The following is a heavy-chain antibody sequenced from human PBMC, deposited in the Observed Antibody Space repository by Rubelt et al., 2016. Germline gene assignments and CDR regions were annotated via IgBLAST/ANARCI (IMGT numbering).Heavy chain of an antibody. CDR2: ISKHGEYT. CDR3: GGSGDAWGPVV. D-gene: IGHD6-19*01. CDR1: GLIFTDYW. J-gene: IGHJ4*02. V-gene: IGHV3-74*01. Sequence: ESGGGLVQPGGSLRLSCTASGLIFTDYWFHWVRQAPGKGLVWVSHISKHGEYTAYADSVKGRFTISRDNARNTLYLQVNSLTVEDTAVYYCGGSGDAWGPVVWGQGTLVTVSS.